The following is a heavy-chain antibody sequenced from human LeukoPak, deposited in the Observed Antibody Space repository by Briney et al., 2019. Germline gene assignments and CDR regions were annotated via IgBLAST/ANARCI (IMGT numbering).Heavy chain of an antibody. CDR1: GGSISSSSYY. D-gene: IGHD2-21*02. CDR2: IYYSRST. V-gene: IGHV4-39*07. J-gene: IGHJ1*01. CDR3: AREAYCGGDCYSHEYFQH. Sequence: SETLSLTCTVSGGSISSSSYYWGWIRQPPGKGLEWIGSIYYSRSTYYNPSLKSRVTISVDTSKNQFSLKLSSVTAADTAVYYCAREAYCGGDCYSHEYFQHWGQGTLVTVSS.